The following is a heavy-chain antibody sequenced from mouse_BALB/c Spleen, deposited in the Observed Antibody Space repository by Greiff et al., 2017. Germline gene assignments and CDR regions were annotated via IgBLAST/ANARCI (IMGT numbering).Heavy chain of an antibody. J-gene: IGHJ3*01. Sequence: QVQLQQSGPGLVQPSQSLSITCTVSGFSLTSYGVHWVRQSPGKGLEWLGVIWSGGSTAYNAAFISRLSISKDNSKSQVFFKMNSLQANDTAIYYCARYGNYEGLFAYWGQGTLVTVSA. CDR1: GFSLTSYG. CDR3: ARYGNYEGLFAY. CDR2: IWSGGST. D-gene: IGHD2-1*01. V-gene: IGHV2-2*02.